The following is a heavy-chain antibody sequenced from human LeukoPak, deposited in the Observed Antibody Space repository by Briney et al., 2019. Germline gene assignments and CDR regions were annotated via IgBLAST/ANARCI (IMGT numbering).Heavy chain of an antibody. J-gene: IGHJ4*02. CDR2: TYYRSKWFN. CDR3: ARSQHWGYDY. CDR1: GDSVSSNTVG. D-gene: IGHD7-27*01. Sequence: SQTLSLTCAISGDSVSSNTVGWHWIRQSPSRGLEWLGRTYYRSKWFNDYGMSVKSRITITSDTSKNQFSQQLNSVTPEDTAVYYCARSQHWGYDYWGQGTLVTVSS. V-gene: IGHV6-1*01.